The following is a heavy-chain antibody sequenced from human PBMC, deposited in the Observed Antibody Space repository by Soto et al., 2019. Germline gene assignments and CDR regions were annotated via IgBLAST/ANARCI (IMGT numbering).Heavy chain of an antibody. Sequence: ASVKVSCKASGGTFSSSAISWVRQAPGQGLEWMGGIIPIFGTANYAQKFQGRVTITADTSTSTAYMDLSSLRSEDTAVYYCARAPRYCTGGSCHGFQDAFDIWGQGTMVTVSS. J-gene: IGHJ3*02. D-gene: IGHD2-15*01. CDR1: GGTFSSSA. CDR3: ARAPRYCTGGSCHGFQDAFDI. CDR2: IIPIFGTA. V-gene: IGHV1-69*06.